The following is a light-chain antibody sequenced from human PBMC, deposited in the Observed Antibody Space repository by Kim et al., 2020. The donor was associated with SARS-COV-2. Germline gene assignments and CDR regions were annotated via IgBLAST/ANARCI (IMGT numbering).Light chain of an antibody. CDR3: QHYSRFPYT. J-gene: IGKJ2*01. CDR1: ENIGTW. CDR2: LAS. Sequence: SASVGDIVTITCRASENIGTWLAWYQQKPGRAPSLLIYLASTLESGVPSRFSGTGSGTEFSLSITSLQPDDFATYYCQHYSRFPYTFGQGTKLEIK. V-gene: IGKV1-5*03.